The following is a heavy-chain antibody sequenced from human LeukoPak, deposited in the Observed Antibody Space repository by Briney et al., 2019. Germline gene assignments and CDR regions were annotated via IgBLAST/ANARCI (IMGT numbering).Heavy chain of an antibody. CDR2: IVVGSGNT. Sequence: GASVKVSCKASGGTFSSYAISWVRQARGQRLEWIGWIVVGSGNTNYAQKFQERVTITRDMSTSTAYMELSSLRSEDTAVYYCAAEFQERGFDHWGQGTLVTVSS. V-gene: IGHV1-58*02. J-gene: IGHJ4*02. D-gene: IGHD1-26*01. CDR1: GGTFSSYA. CDR3: AAEFQERGFDH.